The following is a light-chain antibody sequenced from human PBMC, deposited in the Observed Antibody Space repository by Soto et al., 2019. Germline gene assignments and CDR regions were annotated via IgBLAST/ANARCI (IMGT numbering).Light chain of an antibody. Sequence: EILFTQSRATLSCSPGERATGSCCASQSVGSSHLAWYQQKPGLAPRLLIYDVSIRATGIPDRFSGSGSGSDFTLTISRLEPEDFAVYYCQHYFSSSITFGQGTRLEIK. CDR3: QHYFSSSIT. CDR1: QSVGSSH. V-gene: IGKV3D-20*01. J-gene: IGKJ5*01. CDR2: DVS.